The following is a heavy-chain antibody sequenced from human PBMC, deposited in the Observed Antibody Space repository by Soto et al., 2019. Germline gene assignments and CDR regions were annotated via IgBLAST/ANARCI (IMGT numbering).Heavy chain of an antibody. CDR3: ARREIQGPIDY. CDR2: IYYSGTT. D-gene: IGHD1-26*01. V-gene: IGHV4-28*01. J-gene: IGHJ4*02. Sequence: QVQLQESGPGLVKPSDTLSLTCAVSGYSISSSNWWGWIRQPPGKGLEWIGYIYYSGTTYYNPSPKRRVNMSAATSKHQFPLKLTSVTAVDTAVYYCARREIQGPIDYWGQGTLVTVSS. CDR1: GYSISSSNW.